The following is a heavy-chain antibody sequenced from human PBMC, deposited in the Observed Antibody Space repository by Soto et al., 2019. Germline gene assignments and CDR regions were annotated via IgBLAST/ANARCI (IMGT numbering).Heavy chain of an antibody. J-gene: IGHJ6*02. CDR3: ARDPRPFCSGGSCYGGYYYYYGMDV. V-gene: IGHV4-61*01. Sequence: KPSETLSLTCTVSGGSVSSGSYYWSWIRQPPGKGLEWIGYIYYSGSTNYNPSLKSRVTISVDTSKNQFSLKLSSVTAADTAVYYCARDPRPFCSGGSCYGGYYYYYGMDVWGQGTTVTVSS. CDR2: IYYSGST. D-gene: IGHD2-15*01. CDR1: GGSVSSGSYY.